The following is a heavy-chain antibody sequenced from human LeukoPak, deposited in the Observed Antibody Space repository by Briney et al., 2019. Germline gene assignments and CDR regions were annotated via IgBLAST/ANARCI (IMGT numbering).Heavy chain of an antibody. Sequence: SETLSLTCAVYAGSFSGYYWSWIRQPPGKGLEWIGDINHSGSTNYNPSLKSRVTISVDTSKNQFSLKLSSVTAADTAVYYCARGLPRGTIFGVVITSPFDYWGQGTLVTVSS. J-gene: IGHJ4*02. D-gene: IGHD3-3*01. CDR2: INHSGST. V-gene: IGHV4-34*01. CDR3: ARGLPRGTIFGVVITSPFDY. CDR1: AGSFSGYY.